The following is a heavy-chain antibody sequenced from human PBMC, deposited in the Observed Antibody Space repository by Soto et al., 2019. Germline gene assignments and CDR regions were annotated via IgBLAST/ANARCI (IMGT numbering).Heavy chain of an antibody. V-gene: IGHV1-24*01. Sequence: GASVKVSCKFSGYTLTELSMHCVRQAPGKGLEWMGGFDPEDGETIYAQKFQGRVTMTEDTSTDTAYMELSSLRSEDTAVYYCATGGDYGDYYFDYWGQGTLVTVSS. CDR3: ATGGDYGDYYFDY. CDR2: FDPEDGET. J-gene: IGHJ4*02. D-gene: IGHD4-17*01. CDR1: GYTLTELS.